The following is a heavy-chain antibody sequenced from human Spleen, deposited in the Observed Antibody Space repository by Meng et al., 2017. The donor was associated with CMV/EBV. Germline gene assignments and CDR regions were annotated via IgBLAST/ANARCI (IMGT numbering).Heavy chain of an antibody. D-gene: IGHD6-19*01. CDR1: YTFNSYD. CDR3: ARGSMLSSGWFHWYFDL. CDR2: MNPNSGNT. V-gene: IGHV1-8*03. Sequence: YTFNSYDINWVRQATGQGLEWMGWMNPNSGNTGYAQKFQGRVTITRNTSISTAYMELSSLRSEDTAVYYCARGSMLSSGWFHWYFDLWGRGTLVTVSS. J-gene: IGHJ2*01.